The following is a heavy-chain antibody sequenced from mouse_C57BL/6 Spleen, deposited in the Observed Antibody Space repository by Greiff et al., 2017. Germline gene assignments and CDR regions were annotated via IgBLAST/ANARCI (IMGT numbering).Heavy chain of an antibody. Sequence: QVQLQQPGAELVKPGASVKMSCKASGYTFTSYWITWVKQRPGQGLEWIGDIYPGSGSTNYNEKFKSKATLTVDTSSSTAYMQLSSLTSEDSAVYYCARHYGNYVYYAMDNWGQGTSVTVSS. V-gene: IGHV1-55*01. D-gene: IGHD2-1*01. J-gene: IGHJ4*01. CDR3: ARHYGNYVYYAMDN. CDR2: IYPGSGST. CDR1: GYTFTSYW.